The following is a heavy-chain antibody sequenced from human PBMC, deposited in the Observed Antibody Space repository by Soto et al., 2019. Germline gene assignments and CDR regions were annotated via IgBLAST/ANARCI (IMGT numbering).Heavy chain of an antibody. CDR2: INWSGSST. J-gene: IGHJ3*02. D-gene: IGHD6-19*01. CDR1: GFTFEDHG. Sequence: EVQLVESGGGVVRPGGSLRLSCAASGFTFEDHGMTWVRQVPGKGLGWVAEINWSGSSTSYADSVKGRFTISRDNAKNSLYLQMNSLRAEDTALYFCARDGGVAVAVDASDIWGQGTMVTVSS. CDR3: ARDGGVAVAVDASDI. V-gene: IGHV3-20*04.